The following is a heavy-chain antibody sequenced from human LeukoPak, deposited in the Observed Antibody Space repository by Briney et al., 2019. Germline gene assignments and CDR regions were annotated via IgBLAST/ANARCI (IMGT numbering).Heavy chain of an antibody. CDR3: AKPSREWLIYAFDI. CDR1: GLTFNNYA. J-gene: IGHJ3*02. D-gene: IGHD6-19*01. Sequence: PGGSLRLSCAASGLTFNNYAMNWVRHAPGKGLEWVSGITGNSVRTYYADSVKGRFTISRDNSKNTLFLQMNSLRAEDTAIYYCAKPSREWLIYAFDIWGQGTVVTVSS. V-gene: IGHV3-23*01. CDR2: ITGNSVRT.